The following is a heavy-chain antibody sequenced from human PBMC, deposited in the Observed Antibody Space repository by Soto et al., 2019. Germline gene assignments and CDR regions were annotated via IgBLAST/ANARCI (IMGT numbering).Heavy chain of an antibody. V-gene: IGHV4-34*01. CDR1: GGSFSGYY. D-gene: IGHD2-8*02. CDR2: INHSGST. Sequence: SETLSLTCAVYGGSFSGYYLTWIRQPPGTGLEWIGEINHSGSTNYNPSLKSRVTISVDTSKNQFSLKLTSVTAADTAVYYCARDKITGLFDYWGQGTLVT. J-gene: IGHJ4*02. CDR3: ARDKITGLFDY.